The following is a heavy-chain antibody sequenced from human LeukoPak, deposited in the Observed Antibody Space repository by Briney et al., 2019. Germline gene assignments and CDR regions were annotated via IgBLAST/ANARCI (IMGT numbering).Heavy chain of an antibody. V-gene: IGHV4-59*12. CDR2: IYYSGST. CDR3: ATSYYGSGSYYLDY. CDR1: GGSISSYY. J-gene: IGHJ4*02. D-gene: IGHD3-10*01. Sequence: SETLSLTCTVSGGSISSYYWSWIRQPPGKGLEWIGYIYYSGSTNYNPSLKSRLTISVDTSKNQFSLKLSSVTAADTAVYYCATSYYGSGSYYLDYWGQGTLVTVSS.